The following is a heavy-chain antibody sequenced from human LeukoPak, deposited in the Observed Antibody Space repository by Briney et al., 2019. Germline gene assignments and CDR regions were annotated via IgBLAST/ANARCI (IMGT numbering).Heavy chain of an antibody. J-gene: IGHJ6*02. CDR1: GYTFTSYG. CDR2: ISAYNGNT. V-gene: IGHV1-18*01. Sequence: GASVKVSCKASGYTFTSYGISWVRQAPGQGLEWMGWISAYNGNTNYAQKLQGRVTMTTDTSTSTAYMELRSLRSDDTAVYYCAREAPRLHSPPIYYYYYGMDGWGQGTTVTVSS. D-gene: IGHD4-11*01. CDR3: AREAPRLHSPPIYYYYYGMDG.